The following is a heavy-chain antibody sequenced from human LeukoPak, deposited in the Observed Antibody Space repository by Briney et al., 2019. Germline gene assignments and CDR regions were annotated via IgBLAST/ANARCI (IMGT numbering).Heavy chain of an antibody. CDR2: IYSGGGT. V-gene: IGHV3-53*01. CDR3: ARGPGIAVAGMDY. Sequence: PGGSQRLSCAASGFTVSSNYMSWVRQAPGKGLEWVSVIYSGGGTFYADSVKGRFTISRDNSKNTLYLQMNNLRAEDTAVYYCARGPGIAVAGMDYWGQGTLVTVSS. J-gene: IGHJ4*02. CDR1: GFTVSSNY. D-gene: IGHD6-19*01.